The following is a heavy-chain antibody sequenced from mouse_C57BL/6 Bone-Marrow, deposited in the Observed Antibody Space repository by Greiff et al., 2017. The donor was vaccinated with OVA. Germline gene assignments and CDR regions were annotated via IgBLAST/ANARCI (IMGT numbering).Heavy chain of an antibody. CDR2: ISSGGSYT. J-gene: IGHJ1*03. V-gene: IGHV5-6*01. CDR1: GFTFSSYG. D-gene: IGHD2-12*01. Sequence: EVHLVESGGDLVKPGGSLKLSCAASGFTFSSYGMSWVRQTPDKRLEWVATISSGGSYTYYPDSVKGRFTISRDNAKNTLYLQMSSLKSEDTAMYYCARHDTTWYFDVWGTGTTVTVSS. CDR3: ARHDTTWYFDV.